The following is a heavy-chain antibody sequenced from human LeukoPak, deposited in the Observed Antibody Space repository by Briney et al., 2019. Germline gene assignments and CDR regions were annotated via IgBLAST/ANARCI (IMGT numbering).Heavy chain of an antibody. Sequence: PSETLSLTCTVSGGSISSSSYYWGWIRQPPGKGLEWIGSIYYSGSTYYNPSLKSRVTISVDTSKNQFSLKLSSVTAADTAVYYCARQDCSGGSCYPDAFDIWGQGTMVTVSS. D-gene: IGHD2-15*01. CDR3: ARQDCSGGSCYPDAFDI. V-gene: IGHV4-39*01. J-gene: IGHJ3*02. CDR1: GGSISSSSYY. CDR2: IYYSGST.